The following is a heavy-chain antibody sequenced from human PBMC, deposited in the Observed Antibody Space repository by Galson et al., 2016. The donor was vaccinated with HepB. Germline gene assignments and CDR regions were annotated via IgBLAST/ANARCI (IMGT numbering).Heavy chain of an antibody. CDR3: TRGTLGSVATMAFDY. J-gene: IGHJ4*02. CDR1: GGSFNDHY. Sequence: SETLSLTCGVYGGSFNDHYWSWIRQPPGKGLEWIGEINYAGFTKYNPSLKSRATISIDKSKNEISLRLASVTAADTAVYYCTRGTLGSVATMAFDYWGQGTLVTVSS. V-gene: IGHV4-34*01. CDR2: INYAGFT. D-gene: IGHD4/OR15-4a*01.